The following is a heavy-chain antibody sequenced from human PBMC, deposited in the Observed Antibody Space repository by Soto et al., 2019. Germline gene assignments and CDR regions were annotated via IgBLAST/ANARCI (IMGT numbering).Heavy chain of an antibody. V-gene: IGHV1-3*01. CDR2: INAGNGNT. Sequence: ASVKVSCKASGYTFTSYGIHWVRQAPGQRLEWMGWINAGNGNTKYSQKFQGRVTITRDTSASTAYMELSSLRSEDTAVYYCARESPASWFDPWGQGTLVTVSS. J-gene: IGHJ5*02. CDR1: GYTFTSYG. CDR3: ARESPASWFDP.